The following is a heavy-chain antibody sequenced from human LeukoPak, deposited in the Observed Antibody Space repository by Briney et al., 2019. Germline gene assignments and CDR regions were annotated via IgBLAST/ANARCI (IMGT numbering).Heavy chain of an antibody. CDR1: GGPFSSGGYY. CDR2: IYHSGST. D-gene: IGHD4-17*01. V-gene: IGHV4-30-2*01. J-gene: IGHJ4*02. Sequence: SETLSLTCTVSGGPFSSGGYYWSWIRQPPGKGLEWIGYIYHSGSTYYNPSFKSRVTISIDRSKNQFSLKLSSVTAADTAFYYCARSRYGDYHIDYWGQGTLVTVSS. CDR3: ARSRYGDYHIDY.